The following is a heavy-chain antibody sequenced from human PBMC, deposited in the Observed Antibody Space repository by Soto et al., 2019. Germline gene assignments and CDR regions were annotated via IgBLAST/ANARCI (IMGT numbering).Heavy chain of an antibody. CDR1: GCTFSSYS. J-gene: IGHJ4*02. D-gene: IGHD5-18*01. CDR3: ATLAGYSYGDPFDY. CDR2: ISSSSTI. Sequence: GGSLRLSCAASGCTFSSYSMTWVRQAPGKGLEWVSYISSSSTIYYAESLKGRFTISRDNAKNSLYLQMDSLRVEDTAVYYCATLAGYSYGDPFDYWGQGTLVTVSS. V-gene: IGHV3-48*01.